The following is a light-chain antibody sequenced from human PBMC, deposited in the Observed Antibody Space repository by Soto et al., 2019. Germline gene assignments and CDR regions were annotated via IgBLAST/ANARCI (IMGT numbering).Light chain of an antibody. CDR3: MQALQAPLS. J-gene: IGKJ5*01. Sequence: DIVMTQIPLSLSDTPGQPASISCKSSQSLLLSDGKTYFYWLLQKPGQSPQLLIYEVSSRFSGVTDRFRGSGSGTDFKLEISRVEAEDVGVYYCMQALQAPLSFGQGKRLEIK. CDR1: QSLLLSDGKTY. V-gene: IGKV2-29*03. CDR2: EVS.